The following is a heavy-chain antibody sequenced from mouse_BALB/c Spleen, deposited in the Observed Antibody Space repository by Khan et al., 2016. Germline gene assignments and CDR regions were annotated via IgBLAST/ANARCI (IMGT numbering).Heavy chain of an antibody. CDR1: GFSLTGYG. D-gene: IGHD2-12*01. J-gene: IGHJ3*01. Sequence: VQLQESGPGLVAPSQSLSITCTVSGFSLTGYGVNWVRQPPGKGLEWLGKMWADGRTDYNSALKSRVSISKDNSKSQVFLKMNSLQTDDTAKYYCSSDYDGFAYWGQGTLVIVSA. CDR3: SSDYDGFAY. CDR2: MWADGRT. V-gene: IGHV2-6-7*01.